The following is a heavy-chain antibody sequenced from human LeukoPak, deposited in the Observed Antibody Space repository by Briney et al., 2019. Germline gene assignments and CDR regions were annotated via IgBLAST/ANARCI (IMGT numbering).Heavy chain of an antibody. Sequence: SETLSLTCTGSGCSISSYYWSWIRQPPGKGLEWIGYIYYSGSTNYNPSLKSRVTISVDTSKNQFSLKLSSVTAADTAVYYCASSAAAGTPYFDYWGQGTLVTVSS. V-gene: IGHV4-59*01. CDR3: ASSAAAGTPYFDY. CDR1: GCSISSYY. D-gene: IGHD6-13*01. CDR2: IYYSGST. J-gene: IGHJ4*02.